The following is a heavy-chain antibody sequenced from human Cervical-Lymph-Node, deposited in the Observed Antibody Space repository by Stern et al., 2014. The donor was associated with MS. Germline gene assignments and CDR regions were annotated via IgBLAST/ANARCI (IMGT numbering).Heavy chain of an antibody. J-gene: IGHJ4*02. CDR3: AKARVHGGYVVGFDY. Sequence: EVQLVESGGGFVQPDRSLRLSCAVSGFVFDDYALHWVRQAPGKGLEWVAGISWSGSTIAYADSVKGRFTISRDNAKKSLDLQMNSLRTDDTALYYCAKARVHGGYVVGFDYWGQGTLVTVSS. CDR2: ISWSGSTI. D-gene: IGHD5-12*01. CDR1: GFVFDDYA. V-gene: IGHV3-9*01.